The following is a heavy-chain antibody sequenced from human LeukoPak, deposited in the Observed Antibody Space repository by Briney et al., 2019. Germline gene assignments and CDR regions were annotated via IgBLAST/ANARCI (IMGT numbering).Heavy chain of an antibody. CDR3: ARVWYYYDSSGYPGNYYYYYGMDV. CDR1: GGTFSSYA. J-gene: IGHJ6*02. CDR2: IIPIFGTA. V-gene: IGHV1-69*05. Sequence: GASVKVSCKASGGTFSSYAISWVRQAPGQGLEWMGGIIPIFGTANYAQKFQGRVTITTDESTSTAYMELSSLRSEDTAVYYCARVWYYYDSSGYPGNYYYYYGMDVWGQGTTVTVSS. D-gene: IGHD3-22*01.